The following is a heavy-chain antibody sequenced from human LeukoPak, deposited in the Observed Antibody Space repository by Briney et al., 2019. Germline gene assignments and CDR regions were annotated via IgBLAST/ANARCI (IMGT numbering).Heavy chain of an antibody. V-gene: IGHV3-30*18. Sequence: PGRSLRLSCAASGFTFSTYGMHWVRQAPGKGLEWVAVISNDGSNKLYTDSVKGRFTISRDNSKNTLYLQMNSLRAEDTAVYYCAKAPSSRIAAAGTYAFDIWGQGTMVTVSS. CDR2: ISNDGSNK. D-gene: IGHD6-13*01. J-gene: IGHJ3*02. CDR1: GFTFSTYG. CDR3: AKAPSSRIAAAGTYAFDI.